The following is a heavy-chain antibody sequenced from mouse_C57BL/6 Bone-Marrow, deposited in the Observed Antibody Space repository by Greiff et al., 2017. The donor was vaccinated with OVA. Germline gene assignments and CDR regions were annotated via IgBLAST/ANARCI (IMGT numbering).Heavy chain of an antibody. CDR1: GYTFTSYW. J-gene: IGHJ2*01. V-gene: IGHV1-74*01. D-gene: IGHD1-1*01. Sequence: QVQLQQPGAELVKPGASVKVSCKASGYTFTSYWMHWVKQRPGQGLAWIGRIHPSDSDTNYNQKFKGKATLTVDTSSSTAYMQLSSLTSADSAVYYCAIERGYYYGSSGYFDYWGQGTTLTVSA. CDR2: IHPSDSDT. CDR3: AIERGYYYGSSGYFDY.